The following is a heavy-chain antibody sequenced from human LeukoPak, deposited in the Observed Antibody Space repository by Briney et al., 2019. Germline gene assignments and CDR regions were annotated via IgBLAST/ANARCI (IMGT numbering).Heavy chain of an antibody. CDR2: IYYSGSI. D-gene: IGHD6-13*01. V-gene: IGHV4-59*08. J-gene: IGHJ4*02. CDR3: ARHIHSSSWPYFDY. Sequence: PSETLSLTCTVSGASISSYYWSWIRQPPGKGLEWIGDIYYSGSIKYNPSLKSRVTISVDTSKNQFSLKLSSVTAADTAVYYCARHIHSSSWPYFDYWGQGTLVTVSS. CDR1: GASISSYY.